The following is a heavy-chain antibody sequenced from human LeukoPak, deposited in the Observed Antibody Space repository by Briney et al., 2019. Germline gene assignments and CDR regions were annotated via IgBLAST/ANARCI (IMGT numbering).Heavy chain of an antibody. D-gene: IGHD3-9*01. V-gene: IGHV3-48*01. CDR3: ARDRGPQTYYDILTGPYYYYGMDV. CDR2: VSSSSGTI. J-gene: IGHJ6*02. CDR1: GFTFSSYS. Sequence: GGSLRLSCAASGFTFSSYSMNWVRQAPGKGLEWVSYVSSSSGTIYYADSVKGRFTISRDNAKNSLYLQMNSLRAEDTAVYYCARDRGPQTYYDILTGPYYYYGMDVWGQGTTVTVSS.